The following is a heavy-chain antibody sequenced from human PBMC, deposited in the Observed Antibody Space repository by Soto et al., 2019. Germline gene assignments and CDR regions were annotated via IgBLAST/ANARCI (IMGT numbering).Heavy chain of an antibody. CDR1: GFTFSSYA. V-gene: IGHV3-23*01. CDR2: ISGSGGST. CDR3: ANSYDFWSGYFFDY. J-gene: IGHJ4*02. Sequence: EVQLLESGGGLVQPGGSLRLSCAASGFTFSSYAMSWVRQAPGKGLEWVSAISGSGGSTYYADSVKGRFTISRDNSKNTLYLQINSLRAEDTAVYYCANSYDFWSGYFFDYWGQGTLVTVSS. D-gene: IGHD3-3*01.